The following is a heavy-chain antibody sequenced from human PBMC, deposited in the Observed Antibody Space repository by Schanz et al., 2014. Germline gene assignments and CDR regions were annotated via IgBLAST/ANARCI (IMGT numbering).Heavy chain of an antibody. CDR2: VFPNGIT. D-gene: IGHD3-10*01. J-gene: IGHJ4*02. Sequence: QVQLQESGPGLVKPSQTLSLTCIVSGGSISSGTYYWSWIRQPAGKALEWVGRVFPNGITNYNPSLKSRVTISLDTSKSQFSLKLSSVTAADTAVYYCARGGYGSGSYREFDYWGQGTLVTVSS. V-gene: IGHV4-61*02. CDR1: GGSISSGTYY. CDR3: ARGGYGSGSYREFDY.